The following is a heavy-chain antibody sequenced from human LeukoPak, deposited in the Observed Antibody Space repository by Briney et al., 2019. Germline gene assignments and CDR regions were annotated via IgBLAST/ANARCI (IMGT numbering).Heavy chain of an antibody. V-gene: IGHV1-2*02. CDR1: RYTFTAYY. J-gene: IGHJ4*02. Sequence: ASVKVSCKASRYTFTAYYMHWVRQAPGHGLEGMGLINPNSGGANYAQKFQGRVTMTRDTSISTAYMELRRLRSDDTALYYCGILPGSYGNFDYGGQGTLVTVSS. D-gene: IGHD5-18*01. CDR2: INPNSGGA. CDR3: GILPGSYGNFDY.